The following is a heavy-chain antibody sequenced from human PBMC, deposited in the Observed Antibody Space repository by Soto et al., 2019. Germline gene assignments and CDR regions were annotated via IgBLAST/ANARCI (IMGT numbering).Heavy chain of an antibody. CDR3: ARDGSTSWSSYDYHGMDV. CDR1: GFTFRTYW. J-gene: IGHJ6*02. D-gene: IGHD5-18*01. V-gene: IGHV3-7*05. Sequence: EVQLVESGGGLVQPGGSLRLSCAASGFTFRTYWLSWVRQVPGKGLEWVANINLEGSEKNYVDSVKGRITISRDNARNSLYLQMRSPRAEDTALYYCARDGSTSWSSYDYHGMDVWGQGTTVTVSS. CDR2: INLEGSEK.